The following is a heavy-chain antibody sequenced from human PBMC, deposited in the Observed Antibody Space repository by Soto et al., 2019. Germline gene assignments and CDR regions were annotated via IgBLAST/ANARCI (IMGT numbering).Heavy chain of an antibody. CDR1: GYTFTSYY. Sequence: ASVKVSCKASGYTFTSYYMHWVRQAPGQGLEWMGIINPSGGSTSYAQKFQGRVTMTRDTSTSTVYMELSSLRSEDTAVYYCARAVVAATPFYYYYYMDVWGKGTTVSVSS. V-gene: IGHV1-46*03. D-gene: IGHD2-15*01. J-gene: IGHJ6*03. CDR2: INPSGGST. CDR3: ARAVVAATPFYYYYYMDV.